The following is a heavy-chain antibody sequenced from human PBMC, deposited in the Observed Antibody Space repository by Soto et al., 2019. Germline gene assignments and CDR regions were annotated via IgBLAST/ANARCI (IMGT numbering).Heavy chain of an antibody. Sequence: QVQLVQSGAEVKKPGSSVKVSCKASGGTFSSYAISWVRQAPGQGLEWLGGIIPIFGTANYAQKFQGRVTITADKSTSRAYMELSSLRSEDTAVYYCSRERGAVWYYYGSGSSVYYYYCGIDVWGQRTTVTVSS. CDR2: IIPIFGTA. D-gene: IGHD3-10*01. V-gene: IGHV1-69*06. J-gene: IGHJ6*02. CDR1: GGTFSSYA. CDR3: SRERGAVWYYYGSGSSVYYYYCGIDV.